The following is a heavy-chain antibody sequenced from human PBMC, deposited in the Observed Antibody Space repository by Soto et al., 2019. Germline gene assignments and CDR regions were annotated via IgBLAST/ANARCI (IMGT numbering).Heavy chain of an antibody. V-gene: IGHV3-23*01. CDR1: GFTFSNYA. D-gene: IGHD6-13*01. J-gene: IGHJ4*02. CDR3: AKDQGSSWYEIDY. CDR2: ISGSGGST. Sequence: EVQLLESGGGLVQPGASLRLSCAASGFTFSNYAVTWVRQAPGKGLEWVSTISGSGGSTYYADSVKGRFTISRDNSKNTLYLQMNSRRAEDTAVYYCAKDQGSSWYEIDYWGQGTLVTVSS.